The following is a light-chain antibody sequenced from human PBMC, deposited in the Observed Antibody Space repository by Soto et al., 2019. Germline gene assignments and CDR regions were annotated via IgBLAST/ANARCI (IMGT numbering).Light chain of an antibody. CDR2: EVS. CDR1: SSDVGGYNY. CDR3: SSYTSSIFYV. J-gene: IGLJ1*01. V-gene: IGLV2-14*01. Sequence: QSVLTQPASVSGSPGQSITISCNRTSSDVGGYNYVSWYQQHPGKAPKLMIYEVSNRPSGVSNRFSGSKSGNTASLTISGLQAEDEADYYCSSYTSSIFYVFGTGTKVTVL.